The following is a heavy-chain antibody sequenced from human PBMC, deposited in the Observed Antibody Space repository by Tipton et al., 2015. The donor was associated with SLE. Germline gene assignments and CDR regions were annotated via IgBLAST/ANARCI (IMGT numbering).Heavy chain of an antibody. D-gene: IGHD6-19*01. CDR2: IIYSGGAT. CDR3: AKDDSSGWYVPLDY. J-gene: IGHJ4*02. Sequence: GSLRLSCAASGFTLRNYAMNWVRQAPGKGLEWVSIIYSGGATYYADSVKGRFTISRDESKNTLSLQMISLRPEDTAIYYCAKDDSSGWYVPLDYCGQGTLVTVSS. V-gene: IGHV3-23*03. CDR1: GFTLRNYA.